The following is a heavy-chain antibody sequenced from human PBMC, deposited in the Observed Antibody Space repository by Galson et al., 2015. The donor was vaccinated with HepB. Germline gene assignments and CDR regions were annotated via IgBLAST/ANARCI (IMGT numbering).Heavy chain of an antibody. J-gene: IGHJ4*02. D-gene: IGHD4-17*01. CDR3: AKLPNYGEPLDC. CDR1: GFSFSSYA. CDR2: ITRSGDNT. Sequence: SLRLSCAASGFSFSSYAMRWVRQAPGKGLEWVSGITRSGDNTYYTDSVKGRFTISRDNSKNTLYLQMNNLRGDDTALYYCAKLPNYGEPLDCWGQGTLVTVSS. V-gene: IGHV3-23*01.